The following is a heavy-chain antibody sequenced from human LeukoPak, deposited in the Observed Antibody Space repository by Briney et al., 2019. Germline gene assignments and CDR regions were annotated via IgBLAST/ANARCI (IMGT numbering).Heavy chain of an antibody. Sequence: KPSETLSLTCTVSGGSVNNYYWSWIRQPPGKGLDWIGYIYRGNTKYNPSLKSRVTISMDTSQNQISLKLISGPDADTAVYYCAAHAAISAAGTAPFDNWGQGMLVTVSS. V-gene: IGHV4-59*08. CDR3: AAHAAISAAGTAPFDN. CDR1: GGSVNNYY. J-gene: IGHJ4*02. D-gene: IGHD6-13*01. CDR2: IYRGNT.